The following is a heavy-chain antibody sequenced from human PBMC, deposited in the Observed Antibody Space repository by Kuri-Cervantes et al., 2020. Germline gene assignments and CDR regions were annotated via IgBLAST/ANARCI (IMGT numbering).Heavy chain of an antibody. CDR2: IKSKTDGGTT. Sequence: GESLKISCAASGFTFSSYAMHWVRQAPGKGLEWVGRIKSKTDGGTTDYAAPVKGRFTISRDNSKNTLYLQMNSLRAEDTAVYYCAKVMVGGWNPEGHFDYRGQGTLVTVSS. J-gene: IGHJ4*02. CDR3: AKVMVGGWNPEGHFDY. D-gene: IGHD1-1*01. CDR1: GFTFSSYA. V-gene: IGHV3-15*01.